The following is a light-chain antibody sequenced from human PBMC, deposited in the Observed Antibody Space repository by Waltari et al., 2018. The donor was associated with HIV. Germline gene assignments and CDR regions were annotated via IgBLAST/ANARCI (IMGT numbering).Light chain of an antibody. Sequence: SAVTQPASVSGLPGQSITISCPGDDNDFDVYTFVSWYQQHPGKLPRLILYDVDSRASGIPARFSGSRSGHTASLNISGLRAEDEADYYCALFTDDSTLLFGGGTKVTV. V-gene: IGLV2-14*03. CDR2: DVD. CDR1: DNDFDVYTF. CDR3: ALFTDDSTLL. J-gene: IGLJ2*01.